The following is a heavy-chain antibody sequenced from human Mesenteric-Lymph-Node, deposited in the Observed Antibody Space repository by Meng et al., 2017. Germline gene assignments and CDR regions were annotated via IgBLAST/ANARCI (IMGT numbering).Heavy chain of an antibody. J-gene: IGHJ1*01. Sequence: QLQRQESGPGLVKPSETLSLTCTVSGGSISSSSYYGGWIRQPPGKGLEWIGSIYYSGSTYYNPSLKSRVSMSIDKSKNQFSLKLTSVTAADTAVYHCLRGSGGSVWGQGTLVTVSS. V-gene: IGHV4-39*07. CDR2: IYYSGST. CDR3: LRGSGGSV. D-gene: IGHD3-10*01. CDR1: GGSISSSSYY.